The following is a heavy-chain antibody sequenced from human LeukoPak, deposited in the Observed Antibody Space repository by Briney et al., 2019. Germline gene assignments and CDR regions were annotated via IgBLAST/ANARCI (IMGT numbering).Heavy chain of an antibody. D-gene: IGHD3-22*01. CDR3: ATYYYDSSGYYADY. Sequence: ASVKVSCKVSGYTLTELSMHWVRQAPGKGLEWMGGFDPEDGETIYAQKFQGRVTMTEDTSTDTAYMELSSLSSEDTAVYYCATYYYDSSGYYADYWGQGTLVTVSS. CDR2: FDPEDGET. V-gene: IGHV1-24*01. J-gene: IGHJ4*02. CDR1: GYTLTELS.